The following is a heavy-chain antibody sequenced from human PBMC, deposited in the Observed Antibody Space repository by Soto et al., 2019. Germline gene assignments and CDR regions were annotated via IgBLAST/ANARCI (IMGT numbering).Heavy chain of an antibody. D-gene: IGHD4-4*01. J-gene: IGHJ4*02. Sequence: SETLSLTCTVSGGSIRSYYWSWIRQPPGKGLEWIGYIYYSGSTNYNPSLKSRVTISVDTSKSQFSLKLSSVTAADTAVYSWARGGATVPASPFAYWGQGTLVTVYS. V-gene: IGHV4-59*12. CDR1: GGSIRSYY. CDR3: ARGGATVPASPFAY. CDR2: IYYSGST.